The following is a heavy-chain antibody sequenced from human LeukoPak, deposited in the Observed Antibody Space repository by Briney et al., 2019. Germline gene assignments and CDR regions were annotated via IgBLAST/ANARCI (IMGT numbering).Heavy chain of an antibody. CDR3: AKVETSGGANCYALDY. CDR2: ISGSDGST. Sequence: GGSLRLSCAASGFTFSSYAMTWVRQAADKGLEWVSAISGSDGSTYYADSVKGRFTISRDDSQNTLYLQMNSLSAEDTAVYYCAKVETSGGANCYALDYWGQGTLVTVSS. D-gene: IGHD2-2*01. CDR1: GFTFSSYA. J-gene: IGHJ4*02. V-gene: IGHV3-23*01.